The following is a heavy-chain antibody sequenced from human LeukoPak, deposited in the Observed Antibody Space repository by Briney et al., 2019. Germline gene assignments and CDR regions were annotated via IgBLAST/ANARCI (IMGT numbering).Heavy chain of an antibody. D-gene: IGHD2-15*01. J-gene: IGHJ3*02. V-gene: IGHV1-2*02. CDR1: GYTFTGYF. CDR2: INPNSGGT. Sequence: ASVKVSCKSSGYTFTGYFVHWVRQAPGQGLEWMGWINPNSGGTSFALNFQGRVTLTRDTSISTVYMELSRLRSDDTAVYYCARDLSGGALGAFDIWGQGTMVTVPS. CDR3: ARDLSGGALGAFDI.